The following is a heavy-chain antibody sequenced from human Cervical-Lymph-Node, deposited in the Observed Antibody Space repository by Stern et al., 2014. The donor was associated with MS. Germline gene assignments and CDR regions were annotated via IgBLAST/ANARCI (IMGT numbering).Heavy chain of an antibody. Sequence: QVQLVQSGPGLVKPSGTLSLTCAVSGGSIRSSNWWRWVRQPPGKGLAWVGEIYHSGSTNYNPSLKIRVTISVDKYRNHLSLKLSFVTAADTAVYYCARHTAVAGTGWFDPWGQGTLVTVSS. CDR1: GGSIRSSNW. CDR2: IYHSGST. CDR3: ARHTAVAGTGWFDP. J-gene: IGHJ5*02. D-gene: IGHD6-19*01. V-gene: IGHV4-4*02.